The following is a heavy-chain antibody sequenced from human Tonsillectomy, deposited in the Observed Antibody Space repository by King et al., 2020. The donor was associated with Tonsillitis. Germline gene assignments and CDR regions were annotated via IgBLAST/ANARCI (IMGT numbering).Heavy chain of an antibody. CDR2: ISSSGSTI. CDR3: ARGRFCSSTSCYTRFLVNY. CDR1: GFTFSDYY. D-gene: IGHD2-2*02. V-gene: IGHV3-11*01. J-gene: IGHJ4*02. Sequence: VQLVESGGGLVKPGGSLRLSCAASGFTFSDYYMSWIRQAPGQGLEWVSYISSSGSTIYYADSVKGRFTISRDNAKNSLYLQMNSLRAEDTAVYYCARGRFCSSTSCYTRFLVNYWGQGTLVTVSS.